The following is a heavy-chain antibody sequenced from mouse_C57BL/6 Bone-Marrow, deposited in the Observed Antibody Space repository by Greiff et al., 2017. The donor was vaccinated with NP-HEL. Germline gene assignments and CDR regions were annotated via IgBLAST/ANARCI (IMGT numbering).Heavy chain of an antibody. V-gene: IGHV1-82*01. CDR1: GYAFSSSW. J-gene: IGHJ1*03. CDR2: IYPGDGDT. CDR3: ARNYYGSDWYCEV. Sequence: QVQLKESGPELVKPGASVKISCKASGYAFSSSWMNWVKQRPGKGLEWIGRIYPGDGDTNYNGKFKGKATLTADKSSSTAYMQLSSLTSEDSAVDICARNYYGSDWYCEVRGTGTMVTVSS. D-gene: IGHD1-1*01.